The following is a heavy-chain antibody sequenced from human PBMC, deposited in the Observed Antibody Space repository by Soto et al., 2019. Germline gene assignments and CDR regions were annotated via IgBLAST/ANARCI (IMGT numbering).Heavy chain of an antibody. Sequence: ASVKVSCKASGYTFTSYGIRGVRQAPGQGLEGMGWSSAYNGNTNYEQKLQGRGTMTTETSTSTAYMELRSLRSDDTAVYYWARRPPVIPYCSDCSGYLDYWGQGTLVTVSS. V-gene: IGHV1-18*04. CDR1: GYTFTSYG. CDR2: SSAYNGNT. D-gene: IGHD3-22*01. CDR3: ARRPPVIPYCSDCSGYLDY. J-gene: IGHJ4*02.